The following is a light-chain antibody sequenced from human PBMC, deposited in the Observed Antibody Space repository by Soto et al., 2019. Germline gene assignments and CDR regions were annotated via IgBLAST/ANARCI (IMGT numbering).Light chain of an antibody. CDR1: QSISTW. Sequence: DIQMTKSPSTLSACVGDRVTITCRASQSISTWLAWYQQKPGKAPKLLIYDASSLESGVPSRFSGSGSGTEFTLTISSLHSEDFAVYDCQQYNNWPRGTFGQGTKPDI. J-gene: IGKJ1*01. CDR3: QQYNNWPRGT. V-gene: IGKV1-5*01. CDR2: DAS.